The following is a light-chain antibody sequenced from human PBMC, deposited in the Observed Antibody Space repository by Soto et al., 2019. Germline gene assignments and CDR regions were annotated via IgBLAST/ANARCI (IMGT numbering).Light chain of an antibody. CDR3: AAWDDSLNGFYV. CDR2: NNN. CDR1: SSNIGSNT. J-gene: IGLJ1*01. Sequence: SVLTQPPSASGTPGQRVTISCSGSSSNIGSNTVNWYQQLPGTAPKLLIYNNNQWPSGVPDRISGSKSGTSASLAIGGLQSEDEADYYCAAWDDSLNGFYVFGTGTKVTVL. V-gene: IGLV1-44*01.